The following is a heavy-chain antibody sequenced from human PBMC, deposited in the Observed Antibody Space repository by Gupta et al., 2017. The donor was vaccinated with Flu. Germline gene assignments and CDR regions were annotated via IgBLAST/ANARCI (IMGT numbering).Heavy chain of an antibody. CDR3: AKGYSLDYTSTWIHY. Sequence: EVHLLESGGGLVQPGGSLGLPCESFGFTFSSYPMSWVRQAPGKGLEWVSTIADSGDSTYYADSVEGRFTISRDNSKSTLFLQMNSLRAEDTAVYFCAKGYSLDYTSTWIHYWGQGTLITVSS. CDR2: IADSGDST. D-gene: IGHD6-13*01. J-gene: IGHJ4*02. V-gene: IGHV3-23*01. CDR1: GFTFSSYP.